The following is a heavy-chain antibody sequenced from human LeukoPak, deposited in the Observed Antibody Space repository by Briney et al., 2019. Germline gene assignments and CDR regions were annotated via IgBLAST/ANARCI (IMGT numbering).Heavy chain of an antibody. D-gene: IGHD2-2*01. V-gene: IGHV3-20*01. CDR1: GFTFSTAW. CDR3: ARKGRYCSSTSCYYYFDY. CDR2: INWNGGST. J-gene: IGHJ4*02. Sequence: GGSLRLSCAASGFTFSTAWMSWVRQAPGKGLEWVSGINWNGGSTGYADSVKGRFTISRDNAKNSLYLQMNSLRAEDTALYHCARKGRYCSSTSCYYYFDYWGQGTLVTVSS.